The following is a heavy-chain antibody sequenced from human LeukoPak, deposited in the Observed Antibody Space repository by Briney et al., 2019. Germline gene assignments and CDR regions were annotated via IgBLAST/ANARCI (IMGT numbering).Heavy chain of an antibody. CDR3: ARFRIVGATSDAFDI. CDR2: ISSSSSYI. Sequence: PGGSLRLSCAASGFTFSSYSMNWVRQAPGKGLEWASSISSSSSYIYYADSVKGRFTISRDNAKNSLYLQMNSLRAEDTAVYYCARFRIVGATSDAFDIWGQGTMVTVSS. D-gene: IGHD1-26*01. J-gene: IGHJ3*02. CDR1: GFTFSSYS. V-gene: IGHV3-21*01.